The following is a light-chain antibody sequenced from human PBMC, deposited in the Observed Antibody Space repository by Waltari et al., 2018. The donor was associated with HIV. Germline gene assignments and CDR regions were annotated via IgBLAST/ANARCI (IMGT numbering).Light chain of an antibody. CDR1: SSNIGSHT. CDR2: SNN. Sequence: QSVLTQPPSASGTPGPRVTISFSGSSSNIGSHTVNLYPQLPGTAPKLLIYSNNQRPSGVPDRFSGSKSGTSASLAISGLQSEDEADYYCAAWDDSLNAVVFGGGTKLTVL. J-gene: IGLJ2*01. CDR3: AAWDDSLNAVV. V-gene: IGLV1-44*01.